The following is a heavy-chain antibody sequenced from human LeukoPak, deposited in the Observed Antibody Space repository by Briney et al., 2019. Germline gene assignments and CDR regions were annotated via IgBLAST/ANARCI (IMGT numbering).Heavy chain of an antibody. J-gene: IGHJ4*02. CDR2: IYYSGGT. CDR1: GGSISSSSYY. D-gene: IGHD6-25*01. Sequence: PSETLSLTCTVSGGSISSSSYYWGWIRQPPGKGLEWIGSIYYSGGTYYNPSLKSRVTISVDTSKNQFSLKLSSVTAADTAVYYCARQNRGYGDYWGQGTLVTVSS. CDR3: ARQNRGYGDY. V-gene: IGHV4-39*01.